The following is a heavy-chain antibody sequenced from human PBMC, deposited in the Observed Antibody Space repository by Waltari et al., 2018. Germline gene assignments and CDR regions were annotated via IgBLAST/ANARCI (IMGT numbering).Heavy chain of an antibody. CDR2: IYYSGYT. J-gene: IGHJ2*01. V-gene: IGHV4-31*03. D-gene: IGHD2-15*01. CDR3: ARARDCSGSACSLAYWYLDI. CDR1: GASISRAGHY. Sequence: QVQLQESGPGLVKASQTLSPTCNVSGASISRAGHYWCWLRQHPGKGLEWIGCIYYSGYTYYNPSLQSRLTISVDTSKNQFSLKMNSVTASDTAMYYCARARDCSGSACSLAYWYLDIWGRGTLVTVSS.